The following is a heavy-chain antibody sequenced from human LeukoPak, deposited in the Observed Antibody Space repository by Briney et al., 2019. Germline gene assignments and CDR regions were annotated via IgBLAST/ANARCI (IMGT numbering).Heavy chain of an antibody. V-gene: IGHV7-4-1*02. J-gene: IGHJ5*02. D-gene: IGHD3-3*01. CDR2: INTNTGSP. CDR1: GYTFTSYA. CDR3: ARDPPIDFWSGYGFDP. Sequence: GASVKVSCKASGYTFTSYAMNWVRQVPGQGLEWMGWINTNTGSPTYAQAFTGRFVFSLDTSVSTAYLQISSLKTEDTAVYYCARDPPIDFWSGYGFDPWGQGTLVTVSS.